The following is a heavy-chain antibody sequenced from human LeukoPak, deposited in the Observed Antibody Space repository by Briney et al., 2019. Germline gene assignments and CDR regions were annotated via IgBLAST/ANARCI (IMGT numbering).Heavy chain of an antibody. CDR2: IYTSGST. D-gene: IGHD3-22*01. CDR1: GGSISSYY. CDR3: ARDLNYYDSSGSLEHYFDY. V-gene: IGHV4-4*07. J-gene: IGHJ4*02. Sequence: PSETLSLTCTVSGGSISSYYWSWIRQPAGKGLEWIGRIYTSGSTNYNPSLKSRVTMSVDTSKNQFSLKLSSVTAADTAVYYCARDLNYYDSSGSLEHYFDYWGQGTLVTVSS.